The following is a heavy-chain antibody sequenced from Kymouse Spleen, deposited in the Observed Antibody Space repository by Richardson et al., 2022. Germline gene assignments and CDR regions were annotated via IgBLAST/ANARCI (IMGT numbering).Heavy chain of an antibody. CDR1: GGSISSSSYY. Sequence: QLQLQESGPGLVKPSETLSLTCTVSGGSISSSSYYWGWIRQPPGKGLEWIGSIYYSGSTYYNPSLKSRVTISVDTSKNQFSLKLSSVTAADTAVYYCARGGIVGATSAFDIWGQGTMVTVSS. CDR2: IYYSGST. V-gene: IGHV4-39*01. D-gene: IGHD1-26*01. J-gene: IGHJ3*02. CDR3: ARGGIVGATSAFDI.